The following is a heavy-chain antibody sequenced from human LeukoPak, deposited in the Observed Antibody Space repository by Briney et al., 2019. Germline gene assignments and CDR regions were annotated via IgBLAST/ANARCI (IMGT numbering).Heavy chain of an antibody. CDR2: ISYDGSNK. D-gene: IGHD3-3*01. Sequence: GGSLRLSCAASGFTFSSYAMHWVRQAPGKGLEWVAVISYDGSNKYYADSVKGRFTISRDNSKNTLYLQMNSLRAEDTAVYYCAKDGVRDDFWSGYSLSDYWGQGTLVTVSS. CDR1: GFTFSSYA. J-gene: IGHJ4*02. CDR3: AKDGVRDDFWSGYSLSDY. V-gene: IGHV3-30-3*01.